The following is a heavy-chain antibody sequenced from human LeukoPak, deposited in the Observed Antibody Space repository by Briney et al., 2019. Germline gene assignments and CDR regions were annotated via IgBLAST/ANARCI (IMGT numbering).Heavy chain of an antibody. CDR3: ARDCSSTSCYLGFFDY. CDR1: GYTFTSYG. Sequence: EASVKVSCKASGYTFTSYGISWVRQAPGQGLEWMGWISAYNGNTNYARKLRGRVTMTTDTSTSTAYMELRSLRSDDTAVYYCARDCSSTSCYLGFFDYWGQGTLVTVPS. J-gene: IGHJ4*02. V-gene: IGHV1-18*01. D-gene: IGHD2-2*01. CDR2: ISAYNGNT.